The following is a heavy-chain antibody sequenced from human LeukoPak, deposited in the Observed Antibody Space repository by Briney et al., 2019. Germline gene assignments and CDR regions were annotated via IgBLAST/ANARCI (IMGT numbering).Heavy chain of an antibody. V-gene: IGHV1-2*06. D-gene: IGHD5-18*01. Sequence: ASVKVSCKASGYTFTSYGISWVRQAPGQGLEWMGRINPNSGGTNYAQKFQGRVTMTRDTSISTAYMELSRLRSDDTAVYYCARGFLVRDTAMVIGYWGQGTLVTVSS. CDR2: INPNSGGT. J-gene: IGHJ4*02. CDR3: ARGFLVRDTAMVIGY. CDR1: GYTFTSYG.